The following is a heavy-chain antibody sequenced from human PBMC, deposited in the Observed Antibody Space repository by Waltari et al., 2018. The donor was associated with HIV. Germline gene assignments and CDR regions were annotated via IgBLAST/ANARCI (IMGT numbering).Heavy chain of an antibody. V-gene: IGHV3-7*01. CDR2: TNEDGSEK. Sequence: EVQLVESGGGLVQPGGSLRLSCAGSGFTFRRYWMRWIRQAPGKGLEYVDNTNEDGSEKYYVDSVKGRFTISRENAKNSLYLQMNSLRAEDTALYYCARGGGGMDVWGQGTTVTVSS. CDR3: ARGGGGMDV. D-gene: IGHD3-16*01. J-gene: IGHJ6*02. CDR1: GFTFRRYW.